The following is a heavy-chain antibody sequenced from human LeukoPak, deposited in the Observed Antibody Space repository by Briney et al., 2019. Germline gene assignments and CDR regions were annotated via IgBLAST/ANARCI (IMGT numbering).Heavy chain of an antibody. CDR2: IKQYGSEK. V-gene: IGHV3-7*01. D-gene: IGHD2-2*01. Sequence: GGSRRLSCAASGFTFSSYWMSWVRQAPGKGLEWVANIKQYGSEKYYVDSVKGRFTISRDNAKNSLYLQMNSLRAEDTAVYYCARESGSTSYYYYYMDVWGKGTTVTVSS. CDR1: GFTFSSYW. J-gene: IGHJ6*03. CDR3: ARESGSTSYYYYYMDV.